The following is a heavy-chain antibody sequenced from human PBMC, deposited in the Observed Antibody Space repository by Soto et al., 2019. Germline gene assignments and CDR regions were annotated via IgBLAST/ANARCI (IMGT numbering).Heavy chain of an antibody. V-gene: IGHV1-18*01. CDR3: ASDRYCSGGSCIGRPFDY. CDR2: ISAYNGNT. D-gene: IGHD2-15*01. J-gene: IGHJ4*02. CDR1: GYTFASYG. Sequence: ASVKVSCKPSGYTFASYGISWVRQAPGQGLEWMGWISAYNGNTNYAQKPQGRVTMTTDTSTSTAYMELRSLRSDGHAVYYCASDRYCSGGSCIGRPFDYWGQGTLVTVSS.